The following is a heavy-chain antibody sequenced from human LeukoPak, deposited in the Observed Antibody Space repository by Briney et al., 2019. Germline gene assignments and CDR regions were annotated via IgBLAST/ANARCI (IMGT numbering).Heavy chain of an antibody. J-gene: IGHJ6*03. CDR2: IHYTGST. Sequence: KPSETLSLTCTVSGGSINSYYWSWIRQPPGKGLESIGYIHYTGSTNYNPSLKSRVTMSVDTSKNQFSLKLSSVTAADTAMYYCAREVADYGGYYYYHYMDVWGKGTTVTISS. D-gene: IGHD4-23*01. CDR1: GGSINSYY. V-gene: IGHV4-59*12. CDR3: AREVADYGGYYYYHYMDV.